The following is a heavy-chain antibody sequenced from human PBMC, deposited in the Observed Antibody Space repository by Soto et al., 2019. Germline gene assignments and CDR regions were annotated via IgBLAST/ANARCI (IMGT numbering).Heavy chain of an antibody. V-gene: IGHV1-8*01. CDR2: MNTNSGNT. J-gene: IGHJ6*02. CDR3: AREGGYSYGGYYYYYDAMDV. CDR1: GYTFTSYD. Sequence: QVQLVQSGAEVKKPGASVKVSCKASGYTFTSYDINWVRQATGQGLEWMGWMNTNSGNTGYAQKCQGRVSMTRNTSISTAYMELSSLRSEDTAVYYCAREGGYSYGGYYYYYDAMDVWGQETTVTVSS. D-gene: IGHD5-18*01.